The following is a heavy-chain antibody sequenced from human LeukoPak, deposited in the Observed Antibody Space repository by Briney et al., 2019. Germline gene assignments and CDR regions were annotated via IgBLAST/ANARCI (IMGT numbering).Heavy chain of an antibody. CDR1: GFTFRSYW. CDR3: ARETLGCGGDCLDF. D-gene: IGHD2-21*01. CDR2: INSDGYST. Sequence: GGSLRLSCAASGFTFRSYWMHWVRQAPGKGLVWVSRINSDGYSTNYADSVKGRFTTSRDNAKNSLFLQMSSLRVEDTAVYYCARETLGCGGDCLDFWGQGTRVTVSS. J-gene: IGHJ4*02. V-gene: IGHV3-74*01.